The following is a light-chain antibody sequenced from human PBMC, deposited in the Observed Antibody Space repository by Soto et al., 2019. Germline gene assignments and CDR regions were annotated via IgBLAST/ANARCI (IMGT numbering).Light chain of an antibody. V-gene: IGKV3-20*01. J-gene: IGKJ3*01. CDR2: GAS. CDR3: QQYGRSPFT. Sequence: EIVLTQSPGTLSLSPGERATLSCRASQSVSSNNLAWYQQRPGQAPRVVIYGASIRATGIPERFGGSGAGTDFTLTISRLAHEDFTVYYRQQYGRSPFTFGPGTKVDIK. CDR1: QSVSSNN.